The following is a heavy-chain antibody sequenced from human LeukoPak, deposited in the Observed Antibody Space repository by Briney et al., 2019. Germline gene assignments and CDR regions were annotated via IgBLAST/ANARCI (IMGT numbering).Heavy chain of an antibody. J-gene: IGHJ4*02. Sequence: PSETLSLTCAVSGGSISSGNWWTWVRQPPGKGLEWIGSVYYSGTTHYESSLKSRVSISIDTSKTQFALKVNSVTVADTAVYYCARILDLVTTKTIDYWGQGSLVIVSS. V-gene: IGHV4-4*02. CDR3: ARILDLVTTKTIDY. CDR2: VYYSGTT. D-gene: IGHD2-21*02. CDR1: GGSISSGNW.